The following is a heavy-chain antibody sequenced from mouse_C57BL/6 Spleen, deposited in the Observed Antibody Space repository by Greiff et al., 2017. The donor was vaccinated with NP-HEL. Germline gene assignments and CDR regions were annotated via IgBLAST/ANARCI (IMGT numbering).Heavy chain of an antibody. V-gene: IGHV1-39*01. CDR1: GYSFTDYN. J-gene: IGHJ3*01. CDR3: ARRYYGSSHEGFAY. Sequence: VQLQQSGPELVKPGASVKISCKASGYSFTDYNMNWLKQSNGKSLEWIGVINPNYGTTSYNPKFKGKATLTVDQSSSTAYMQLNSLTSEDSAVYYCARRYYGSSHEGFAYWGQGTLVTVSA. D-gene: IGHD1-1*01. CDR2: INPNYGTT.